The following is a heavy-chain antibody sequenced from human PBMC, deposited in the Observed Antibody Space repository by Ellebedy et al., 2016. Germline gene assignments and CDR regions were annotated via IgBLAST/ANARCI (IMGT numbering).Heavy chain of an antibody. D-gene: IGHD5-24*01. CDR2: INPNSGGT. V-gene: IGHV1-2*02. CDR1: RYTFTGYY. J-gene: IGHJ4*02. CDR3: ARGYTGDGYNGADY. Sequence: ASVKVSXKASRYTFTGYYMHWVRQAPGQGLEWMGWINPNSGGTNYAQKFQGRVTMTRDTSTSTVYMELSSLRSEDTAVYYCARGYTGDGYNGADYWGQGTLVTVSS.